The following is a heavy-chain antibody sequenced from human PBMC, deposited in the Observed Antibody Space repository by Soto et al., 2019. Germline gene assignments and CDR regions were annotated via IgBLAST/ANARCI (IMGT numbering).Heavy chain of an antibody. V-gene: IGHV3-53*01. Sequence: GGSLRLSCAASGFTVSSNYMSWVRQAPGKGLEWVSVIYSGGSTYYADSVKGRFTISRDNSKNTLYLQMNSLRAEDTAVYYCARDRDYVCGSYRYGMDVWGQGTTVTVSS. CDR2: IYSGGST. J-gene: IGHJ6*02. CDR3: ARDRDYVCGSYRYGMDV. CDR1: GFTVSSNY. D-gene: IGHD3-16*02.